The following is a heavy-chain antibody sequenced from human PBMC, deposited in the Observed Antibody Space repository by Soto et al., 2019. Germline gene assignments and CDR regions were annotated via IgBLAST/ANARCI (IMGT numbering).Heavy chain of an antibody. CDR3: ARGDGYSYVSRVNWFDP. CDR1: DASISSSNW. CDR2: IFHSGGT. Sequence: QVQLQESGPGLVTPSGTLSLTGAVFDASISSSNWWSWVRQPPGKGLEWIGEIFHSGGTNYNPSLKSRVTISVDKSKNQFSLKLTSITAGDTAIYYCARGDGYSYVSRVNWFDPWGQGILVTVSS. D-gene: IGHD5-18*01. J-gene: IGHJ5*02. V-gene: IGHV4-4*02.